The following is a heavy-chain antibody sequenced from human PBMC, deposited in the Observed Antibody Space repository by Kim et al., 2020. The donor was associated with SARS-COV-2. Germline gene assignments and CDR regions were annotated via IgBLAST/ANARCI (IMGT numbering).Heavy chain of an antibody. Sequence: ASVKVSCKASGYTFTSYAMHWVRQAPGQRLEWMGWINAGHGNTKYSQKFQGRVTITRDTSASTAYMELSGLRSEDTAEYYCARVLEETSVTGTYSWFGPWGQGTLGTVSS. CDR1: GYTFTSYA. V-gene: IGHV1-3*01. CDR2: INAGHGNT. D-gene: IGHD1-20*01. CDR3: ARVLEETSVTGTYSWFGP. J-gene: IGHJ5*02.